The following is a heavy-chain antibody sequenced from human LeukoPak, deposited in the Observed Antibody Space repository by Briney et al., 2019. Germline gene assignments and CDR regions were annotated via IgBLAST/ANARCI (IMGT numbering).Heavy chain of an antibody. J-gene: IGHJ6*04. V-gene: IGHV3-30*18. D-gene: IGHD2-2*02. CDR3: AKDYYGGVPAAINGMDV. CDR2: ISYGGSNK. CDR1: GFTLSSYA. Sequence: QPGGSLRLSCAASGFTLSSYAMSWVRQAPRKGLEGVAVISYGGSNKYYADSVKGRFTIFRDNSKNTLYLQMNSLRAEDTAVYYCAKDYYGGVPAAINGMDVWGKGTTVTVSS.